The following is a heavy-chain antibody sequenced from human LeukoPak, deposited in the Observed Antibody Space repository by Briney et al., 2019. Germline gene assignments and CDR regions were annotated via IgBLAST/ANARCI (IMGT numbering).Heavy chain of an antibody. CDR2: IYYSGST. CDR3: ARVKALYYYDSSGFTQYFDY. V-gene: IGHV4-31*03. J-gene: IGHJ4*02. D-gene: IGHD3-22*01. Sequence: SETLSLTCTVSGGSISSGGYYWSWIRQHPGQGLEWIGYIYYSGSTYYNPSLKSRVTISVDTSKNQFSLKLSSVTAADTAVYYCARVKALYYYDSSGFTQYFDYWGQGTLVTVSS. CDR1: GGSISSGGYY.